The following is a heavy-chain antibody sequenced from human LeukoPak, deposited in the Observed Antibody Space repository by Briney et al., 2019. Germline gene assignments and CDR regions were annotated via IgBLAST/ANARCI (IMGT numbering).Heavy chain of an antibody. CDR3: ATFDY. CDR1: GGSTSSSSYN. CDR2: IYYSGST. Sequence: PSETLSLTCTVSGGSTSSSSYNWGWIRQPPGKGLEWIASIYYSGSTYYNPSLKSRVTISVDTSKNQFSLKLSSVTAADTAVYYCATFDYWGQGTLVTVSS. V-gene: IGHV4-39*07. J-gene: IGHJ4*02.